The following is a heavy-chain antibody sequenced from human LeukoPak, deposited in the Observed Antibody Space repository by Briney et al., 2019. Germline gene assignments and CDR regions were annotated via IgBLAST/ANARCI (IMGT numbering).Heavy chain of an antibody. CDR3: ARDRLTGTEEGLVDY. CDR2: TKQDGSEK. J-gene: IGHJ4*02. V-gene: IGHV3-7*01. CDR1: GFTFSSYW. D-gene: IGHD1-7*01. Sequence: GGSLRLSCAASGFTFSSYWMSWVRQAPGKGLEWVANTKQDGSEKYYVDSVKGRFTISRDNAKNSLYLQMNSLRAEDTAVYYCARDRLTGTEEGLVDYWGQGTLVTVSS.